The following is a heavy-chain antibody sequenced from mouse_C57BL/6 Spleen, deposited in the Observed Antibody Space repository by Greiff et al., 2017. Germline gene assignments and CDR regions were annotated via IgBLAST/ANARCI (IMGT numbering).Heavy chain of an antibody. Sequence: EVKLMESGGDLVKPGGSLKLSCAASGFTFSSYGMSWVRQTPDKRLEWVATISSGGSYTYYPDSVKGRFTISRDNAKNTLYLQMSSLKSEDTAMYYCARLERYYAMDYWGQGTSVTVSS. CDR3: ARLERYYAMDY. CDR1: GFTFSSYG. CDR2: ISSGGSYT. J-gene: IGHJ4*01. V-gene: IGHV5-6*01.